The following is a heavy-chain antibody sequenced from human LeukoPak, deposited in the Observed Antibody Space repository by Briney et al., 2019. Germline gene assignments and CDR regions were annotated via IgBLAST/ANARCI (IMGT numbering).Heavy chain of an antibody. CDR2: ISGSGGGT. CDR1: GFTFSSYA. V-gene: IGHV3-23*01. D-gene: IGHD2-15*01. J-gene: IGHJ4*02. CDR3: AKDLSSSHVSEYFDY. Sequence: GGSLRLSCAASGFTFSSYAMSWVRQAPGKGLQWVSAISGSGGGTYYADSVKGRFTISRDNSKNTLYLQMNSLRAEDTAVYYCAKDLSSSHVSEYFDYWGQGTLVTVSS.